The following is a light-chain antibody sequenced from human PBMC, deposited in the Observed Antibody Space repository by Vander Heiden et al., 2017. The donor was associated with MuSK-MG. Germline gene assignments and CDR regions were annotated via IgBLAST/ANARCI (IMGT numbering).Light chain of an antibody. J-gene: IGLJ3*02. CDR1: SSDVGGYNY. CDR3: ASYAGTNNLWV. CDR2: GVS. Sequence: QSALTQPPSASGSPGQSVTISCTGTSSDVGGYNYVSWYQQHPGKAPKGMCYGVSRRPSGVPDRFSGSKSGNTASLTVSGLQAEDEADYYCASYAGTNNLWVFGGGTKLTVL. V-gene: IGLV2-8*01.